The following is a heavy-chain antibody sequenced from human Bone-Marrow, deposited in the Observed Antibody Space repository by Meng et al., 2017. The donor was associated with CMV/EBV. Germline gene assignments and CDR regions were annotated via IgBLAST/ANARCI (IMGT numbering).Heavy chain of an antibody. D-gene: IGHD3-3*01. CDR3: ARERFLEWLSGYYGMDV. CDR2: ISSSSSYI. CDR1: GFTFSSYS. J-gene: IGHJ6*02. Sequence: GGSLRLSCAASGFTFSSYSMNWVRQAPGKGLEWVSSISSSSSYIYYADSVMGRFTISRDNAKNSLYLQMNSLRAEDTAVYYCARERFLEWLSGYYGMDVWGQGTTVTVSS. V-gene: IGHV3-21*01.